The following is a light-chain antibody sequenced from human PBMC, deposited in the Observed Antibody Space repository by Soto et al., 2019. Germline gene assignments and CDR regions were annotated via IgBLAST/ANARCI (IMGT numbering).Light chain of an antibody. J-gene: IGKJ4*01. CDR2: GAS. CDR1: QSVSSSY. V-gene: IGKV3-20*01. Sequence: PGERATLSCRASQSVSSSYLAWYQQKPGQAPRLLIYGASSRATGIPDRFSGSGSGTDFTLTITRVETEDFAVYYCQQYATSPLTFGGGTKVDIK. CDR3: QQYATSPLT.